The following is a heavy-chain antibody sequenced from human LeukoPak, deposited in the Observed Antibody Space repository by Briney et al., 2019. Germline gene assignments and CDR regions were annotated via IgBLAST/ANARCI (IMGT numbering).Heavy chain of an antibody. CDR3: ARHSRFTMIVVVRGFDY. J-gene: IGHJ4*02. D-gene: IGHD3-22*01. V-gene: IGHV4-34*01. Sequence: SETLSLTCAVYGGSFSGYYWSWIRQPPGKGLEWIGEINHSGSTNYNPSLKSRVTISVDTSKNQFFLKLSSVTAADTAVYYCARHSRFTMIVVVRGFDYWGQGTLVTVSS. CDR2: INHSGST. CDR1: GGSFSGYY.